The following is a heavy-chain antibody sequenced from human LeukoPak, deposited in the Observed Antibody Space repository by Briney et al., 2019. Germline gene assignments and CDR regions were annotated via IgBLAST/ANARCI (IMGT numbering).Heavy chain of an antibody. CDR1: GFTFSSYA. D-gene: IGHD5-12*01. CDR3: AKASYSGYGPGDY. V-gene: IGHV3-23*01. CDR2: ISGSGGST. J-gene: IGHJ4*02. Sequence: GGSLRLSCAASGFTFSSYAMSWVRQAPGKGLEWVSTISGSGGSTYYADSVKGRFTISRDNSKNTLYLQMNSLRAEDTAVYYCAKASYSGYGPGDYWGQGTLVTVSS.